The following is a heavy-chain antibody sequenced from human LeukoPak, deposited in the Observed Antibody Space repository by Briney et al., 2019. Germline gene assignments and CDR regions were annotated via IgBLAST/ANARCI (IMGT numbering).Heavy chain of an antibody. CDR2: IIPIFGTA. J-gene: IGHJ6*02. V-gene: IGHV1-69*13. CDR3: ARSWYQVTTFYYYGMDV. D-gene: IGHD4-11*01. Sequence: SVKVSCKASGGTFSSYAISWVRQAPGQGLEWMGGIIPIFGTANYAQKFQGRVTITADESTSTAYMELSSLRSEDTAVYYCARSWYQVTTFYYYGMDVWGQGTTVTVSS. CDR1: GGTFSSYA.